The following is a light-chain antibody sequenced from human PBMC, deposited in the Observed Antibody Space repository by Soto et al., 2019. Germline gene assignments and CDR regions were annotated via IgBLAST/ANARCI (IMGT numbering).Light chain of an antibody. J-gene: IGLJ1*01. CDR3: AAWDDSLNGEI. V-gene: IGLV1-44*01. CDR1: SSNIGRNM. Sequence: QSGLPHAPSASWTPGHRVFISCSGSSSNIGRNMVNWYQQLPGTAPKLLMYYDNQRPSGVPDRFSGSRSGTSASLAISGLQSEDEADYYCAAWDDSLNGEIFGTGTKVTVL. CDR2: YDN.